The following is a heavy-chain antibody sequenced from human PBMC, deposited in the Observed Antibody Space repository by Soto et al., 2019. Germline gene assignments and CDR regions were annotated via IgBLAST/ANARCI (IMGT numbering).Heavy chain of an antibody. J-gene: IGHJ3*02. CDR3: AGGGTMIVVHDAFDI. V-gene: IGHV1-69*01. CDR1: GGTFSSYA. CDR2: IIPIFGTA. Sequence: QVQLVQSGAEVKKPGSSVKVSCKASGGTFSSYAISWVRQSPGQGLEWMGGIIPIFGTANYAQKFQARVTITAEESTSTAYMELSSLRSEDTAVYYCAGGGTMIVVHDAFDIWGPGTMVTVSS. D-gene: IGHD3-22*01.